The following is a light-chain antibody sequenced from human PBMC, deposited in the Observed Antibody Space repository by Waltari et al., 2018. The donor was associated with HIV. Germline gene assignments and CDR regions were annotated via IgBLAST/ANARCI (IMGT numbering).Light chain of an antibody. CDR2: SDG. V-gene: IGLV1-44*01. CDR3: AAWDDSLNSYV. CDR1: ISNIGSKT. J-gene: IGLJ1*01. Sequence: QSVLTQSPSASGTPGQRVIISCSGTISNIGSKTVNWYRQHPGTAPKLLIYSDGKRPSGVPDRFSGSKSGTSASLAISGLQSEDEADYYCAAWDDSLNSYVFGPGTKVTVL.